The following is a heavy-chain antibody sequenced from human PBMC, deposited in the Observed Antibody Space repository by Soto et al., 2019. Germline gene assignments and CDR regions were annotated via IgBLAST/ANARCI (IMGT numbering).Heavy chain of an antibody. CDR2: IVPSLDTT. D-gene: IGHD2-21*01. V-gene: IGHV1-69*11. CDR1: GGTFSSSG. J-gene: IGHJ5*01. Sequence: SVKVSCKASGGTFSSSGFSWVRQAPGQGLEWMGMIVPSLDTTNYAQKFQARVTITADEVTSTAYMELRSLRSEDTAVYYCAILLQPRYTAEPYAGDSWG. CDR3: AILLQPRYTAEPYAGDS.